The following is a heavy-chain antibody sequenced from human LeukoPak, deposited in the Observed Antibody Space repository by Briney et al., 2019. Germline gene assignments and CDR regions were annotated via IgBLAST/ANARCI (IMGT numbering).Heavy chain of an antibody. CDR2: MNPNSGNT. Sequence: GASVKVSCKASGYTFTSYDINWVRQATGQGLEWMGWMNPNSGNTGYAQKFQGRVTITRNTSISTAYMELSSLRSEDTAVYYCARGLCSSTSCYRGAQPSYFDYWGQGTLVTVSS. CDR1: GYTFTSYD. D-gene: IGHD2-2*01. CDR3: ARGLCSSTSCYRGAQPSYFDY. J-gene: IGHJ4*02. V-gene: IGHV1-8*03.